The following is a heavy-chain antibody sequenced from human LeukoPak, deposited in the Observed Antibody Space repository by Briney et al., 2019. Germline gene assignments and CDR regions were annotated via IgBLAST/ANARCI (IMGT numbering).Heavy chain of an antibody. Sequence: PSETLSLTCTVSGGSLSTSSYYWGWIRQSPEKGLEWIGGIFYRGTTYYNPSLESRVTISRDTSKNQFSLNLRSLTAADTAVYFCAGEDTSSWFGHGAKYAFDIWGQGTMVTVSS. CDR1: GGSLSTSSYY. CDR2: IFYRGTT. V-gene: IGHV4-39*01. D-gene: IGHD6-13*01. CDR3: AGEDTSSWFGHGAKYAFDI. J-gene: IGHJ3*02.